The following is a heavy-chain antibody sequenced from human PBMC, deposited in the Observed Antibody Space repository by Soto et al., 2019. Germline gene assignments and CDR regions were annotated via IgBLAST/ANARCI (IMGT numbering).Heavy chain of an antibody. J-gene: IGHJ4*02. D-gene: IGHD4-17*01. Sequence: PGGSLRLSCAASGFSLNYFWMNWIRRAPGKGLEWISYISGNGEIIQYAASARGRFTISRDNAENSVYLEMDSLRAEDTALYYCARDVDADFRTDFDYWGRGTLVTV. V-gene: IGHV3-11*01. CDR1: GFSLNYFW. CDR2: ISGNGEII. CDR3: ARDVDADFRTDFDY.